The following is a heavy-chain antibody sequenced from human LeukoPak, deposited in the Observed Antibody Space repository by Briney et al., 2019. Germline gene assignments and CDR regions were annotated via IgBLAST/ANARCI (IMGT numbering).Heavy chain of an antibody. Sequence: ASVKVSCKASGYTFTSYGISWMRQAPGQGLEWMGWISAYNGNTNYAQKLQGRVTMTTDTSTSTAYMELRSLRSDDTAVYYCARVVAPYGDYGDYFDYWGQGTLVTVSS. V-gene: IGHV1-18*01. CDR3: ARVVAPYGDYGDYFDY. CDR1: GYTFTSYG. D-gene: IGHD4-17*01. CDR2: ISAYNGNT. J-gene: IGHJ4*02.